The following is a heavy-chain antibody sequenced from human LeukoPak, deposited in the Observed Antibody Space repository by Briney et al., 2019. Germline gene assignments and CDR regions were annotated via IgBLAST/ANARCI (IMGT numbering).Heavy chain of an antibody. CDR3: ATPPECSSGSCLSY. CDR2: FDPEDGET. V-gene: IGHV1-24*01. CDR1: GYTLTELS. J-gene: IGHJ4*02. Sequence: GASVKVSCKVSGYTLTELSMHWVRQAPGKGLEWMGGFDPEDGETIYAQKFQGRVTMTEDTSTDTAYMELSSLRFDDTAVYYCATPPECSSGSCLSYWGQGTLVTVSS. D-gene: IGHD2-15*01.